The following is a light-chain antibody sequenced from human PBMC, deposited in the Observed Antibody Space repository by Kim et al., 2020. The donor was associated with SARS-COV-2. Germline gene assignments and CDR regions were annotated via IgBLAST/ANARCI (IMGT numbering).Light chain of an antibody. V-gene: IGKV1-12*01. Sequence: ASVGDRVTITRRASQGLGSWLAWYQQKPGKPPNLLIYAASRLQDGVPSRFSASESGTDFTLTITSVQPEDFATYFCQQAKAFPITFGQGTRLEIK. CDR3: QQAKAFPIT. CDR2: AAS. J-gene: IGKJ5*01. CDR1: QGLGSW.